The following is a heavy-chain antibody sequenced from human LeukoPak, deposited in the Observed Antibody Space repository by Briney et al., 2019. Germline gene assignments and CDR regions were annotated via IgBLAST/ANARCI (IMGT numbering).Heavy chain of an antibody. J-gene: IGHJ4*02. V-gene: IGHV3-23*01. D-gene: IGHD1-26*01. CDR1: GFTSSSYA. CDR2: ISGSGGST. CDR3: AKDRSLWELLYFDY. Sequence: PGGSLRLSCAASGFTSSSYAMSWVRQAPGKGLEWVSAISGSGGSTYYADSVKGRFTISRDNSKSTLYLQMNSLRAEDTAVYYCAKDRSLWELLYFDYWGQGTLVTVSS.